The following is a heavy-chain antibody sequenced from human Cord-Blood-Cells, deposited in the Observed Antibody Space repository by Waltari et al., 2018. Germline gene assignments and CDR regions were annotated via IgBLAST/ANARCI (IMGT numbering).Heavy chain of an antibody. J-gene: IGHJ4*02. CDR3: ASYSGSYYYFDY. D-gene: IGHD1-26*01. CDR2: MNPNSGNT. Sequence: QVQLVQSGAEVKKPGASVKVSCKASGYTFTSYDLNWVRQATGQGLEWMGWMNPNSGNTGYAQKFQGRVTRTRNTSISTAYMELSSLRSEDTAVYYCASYSGSYYYFDYWGQGTLVTVSS. CDR1: GYTFTSYD. V-gene: IGHV1-8*01.